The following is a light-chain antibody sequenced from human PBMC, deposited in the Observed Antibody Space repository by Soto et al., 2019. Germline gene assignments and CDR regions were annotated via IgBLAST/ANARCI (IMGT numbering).Light chain of an antibody. V-gene: IGLV2-23*01. CDR1: SSDVGSYNL. CDR3: CSYAGISTLV. J-gene: IGLJ3*02. Sequence: HSALTQPASVSGSPGQSITISCTGTSSDVGSYNLVSWYQQHPGKAPKLMIYEGSKRPSGVSNRFSGSKSGNTASLTISRRQAEDEADYYCCSYAGISTLVFGGGTKLTVL. CDR2: EGS.